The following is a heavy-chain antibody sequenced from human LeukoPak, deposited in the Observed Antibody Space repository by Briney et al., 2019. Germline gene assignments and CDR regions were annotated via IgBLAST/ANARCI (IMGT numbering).Heavy chain of an antibody. J-gene: IGHJ5*02. CDR2: IYYSGST. D-gene: IGHD3-10*01. CDR3: ATLVRGVIIKGWFDP. CDR1: GGSISSYY. Sequence: SETLSLTCTVSGGSISSYYWSWIRQPPGKGLEWIGYIYYSGSTNYNPSLKSRVTISVDTSKNQFSLKLSSVTAADTAVYYCATLVRGVIIKGWFDPWGQGTLVTVSS. V-gene: IGHV4-59*12.